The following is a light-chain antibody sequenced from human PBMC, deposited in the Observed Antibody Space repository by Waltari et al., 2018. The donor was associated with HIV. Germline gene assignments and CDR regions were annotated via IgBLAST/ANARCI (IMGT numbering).Light chain of an antibody. Sequence: QSVLTQPPSTSGTPGQRVTISCSGSSSNLGSNTANWYQHLPGTAPKLLIYGNNQRPSWVPDRFSGSKSGTSASLAISGLQSEDEADYYCAAWDDSLNGLWVFGGGTKLTVL. CDR2: GNN. CDR3: AAWDDSLNGLWV. J-gene: IGLJ3*02. CDR1: SSNLGSNT. V-gene: IGLV1-44*01.